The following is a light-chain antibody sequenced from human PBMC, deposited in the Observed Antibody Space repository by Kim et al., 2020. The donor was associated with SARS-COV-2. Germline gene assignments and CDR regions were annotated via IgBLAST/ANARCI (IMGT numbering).Light chain of an antibody. J-gene: IGKJ1*01. CDR3: HQYGPTPLWT. Sequence: EIVLTQSPATLSLSPGEGATLSCRASHSVSSSYLAWYQQKPGQAPRLLIYGTSNRATGIPSRFSGSGSATDFSLTISRLEPEDFAIYYCHQYGPTPLWTFGQGTKVDIK. V-gene: IGKV3-20*01. CDR2: GTS. CDR1: HSVSSSY.